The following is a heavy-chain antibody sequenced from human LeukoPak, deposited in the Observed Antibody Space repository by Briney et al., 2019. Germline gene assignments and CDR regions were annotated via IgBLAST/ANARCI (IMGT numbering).Heavy chain of an antibody. CDR2: IYYSGST. V-gene: IGHV4-59*01. J-gene: IGHJ4*02. Sequence: SETLSLTCTVSGGSISSYYWSWIRQPPGKGLEWIGYIYYSGSTNYNPSLKSRVTISVDTSKNQFSLKLSSVTAADTAVYYCARHGPYFYSSGWYYFDYWGQGTLVTVSS. CDR3: ARHGPYFYSSGWYYFDY. D-gene: IGHD6-19*01. CDR1: GGSISSYY.